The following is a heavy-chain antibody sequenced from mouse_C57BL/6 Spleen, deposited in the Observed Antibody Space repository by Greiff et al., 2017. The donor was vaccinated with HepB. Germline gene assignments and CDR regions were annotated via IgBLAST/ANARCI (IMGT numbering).Heavy chain of an antibody. CDR2: IWSGGST. CDR1: GFSLTSYG. V-gene: IGHV2-2*01. CDR3: ARPLNYYGNYYAMDY. J-gene: IGHJ4*01. Sequence: VKLMESGPGLVQPSQSLSITCTVSGFSLTSYGVHWVRQSPGKGLEWLGVIWSGGSTDYNAAFISRLSISKDNSKSQVFFKMNSLQADDTAIYYCARPLNYYGNYYAMDYWGQGTSVTVSS. D-gene: IGHD2-1*01.